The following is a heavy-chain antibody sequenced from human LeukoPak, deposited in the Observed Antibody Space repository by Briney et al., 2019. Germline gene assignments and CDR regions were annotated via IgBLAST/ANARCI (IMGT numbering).Heavy chain of an antibody. D-gene: IGHD1-26*01. CDR1: GGSISTYY. V-gene: IGHV4-59*01. CDR2: IYYSGST. CDR3: ARVDGSYYDY. J-gene: IGHJ4*02. Sequence: SETLSLTSTVSGGSISTYYWSWLPQPPGKGLEWIGYIYYSGSTNYSPSLKGRVTILVDTYKNQFSLKLSSVTAADTAVYYCARVDGSYYDYWGQGTLVTVSS.